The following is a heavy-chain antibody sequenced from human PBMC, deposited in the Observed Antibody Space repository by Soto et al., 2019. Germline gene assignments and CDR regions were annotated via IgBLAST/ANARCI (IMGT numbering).Heavy chain of an antibody. CDR2: FHHSGSTYDDGST. CDR3: ATTWASYYFWEV. D-gene: IGHD3-3*01. J-gene: IGHJ6*02. CDR1: GYSITSGHY. Sequence: SETLSLTCTVSGYSITSGHYWGWIRQSPGKGLEWIGSFHHSGSTYDDGSTFYNPSLESRVTISVDTSKKQFSLKLRSVTAADAAVYYCATTWASYYFWEVWYLGTTVT. V-gene: IGHV4-38-2*02.